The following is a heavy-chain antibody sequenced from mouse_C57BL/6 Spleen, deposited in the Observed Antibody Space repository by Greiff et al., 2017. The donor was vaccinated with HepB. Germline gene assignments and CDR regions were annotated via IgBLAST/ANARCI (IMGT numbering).Heavy chain of an antibody. CDR2: IRSKSNNYAT. J-gene: IGHJ1*03. V-gene: IGHV10-1*01. Sequence: EVKLVESGGGLVQPKGSLKLSCAASGFSFNTYAMNWVRQAPGKGLEWVARIRSKSNNYATYYADSVKDRFTISRDDSESMHYLQMNNLKTEDTAMYYCVMLYWYFDVWGTGTTVTVSS. CDR3: VMLYWYFDV. CDR1: GFSFNTYA.